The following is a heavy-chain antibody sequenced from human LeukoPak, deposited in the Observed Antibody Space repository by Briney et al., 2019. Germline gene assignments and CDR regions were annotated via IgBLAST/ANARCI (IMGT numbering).Heavy chain of an antibody. CDR1: GGSISSYD. J-gene: IGHJ6*02. D-gene: IGHD3-10*01. CDR2: IYTSGST. CDR3: ARHPGDYYYYGMDV. V-gene: IGHV4-4*07. Sequence: SETLSLTCTVSGGSISSYDWSWIRQPAGKGLEWIGRIYTSGSTNYNPSLKSRVTMSVDTSKNQFSLKLSSATAADTAVYYCARHPGDYYYYGMDVWGQGTTATVSS.